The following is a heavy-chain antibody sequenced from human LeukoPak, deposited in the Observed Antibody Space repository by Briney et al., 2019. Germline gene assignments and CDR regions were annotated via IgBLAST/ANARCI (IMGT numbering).Heavy chain of an antibody. CDR3: ARVGYSYGHWYFDL. Sequence: PGGSLRLSCEASGFTFSDYWLHWVRQAPGKGLVWVSHINADEDRAAYADSVKGRFTISRDNARNTLYLQMDSLRAGDTAVYYCARVGYSYGHWYFDLWGRGTLVTVSS. V-gene: IGHV3-74*01. J-gene: IGHJ2*01. CDR1: GFTFSDYW. CDR2: INADEDRA. D-gene: IGHD5-18*01.